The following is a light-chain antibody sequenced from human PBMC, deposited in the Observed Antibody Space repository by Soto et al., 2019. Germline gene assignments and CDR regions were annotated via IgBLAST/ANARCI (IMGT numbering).Light chain of an antibody. CDR2: DVS. CDR3: QPRNNWLRFP. V-gene: IGKV3-11*01. J-gene: IGKJ3*01. CDR1: QSVSSY. Sequence: EIVLTQSPATLSLSPGERATLSCRASQSVSSYLAWYQQKPGQAPRLRIYDVSNRATGIPARFSGSGSGIYFPIHISSLEHADFAVYYCQPRNNWLRFPFGPGTTVDI.